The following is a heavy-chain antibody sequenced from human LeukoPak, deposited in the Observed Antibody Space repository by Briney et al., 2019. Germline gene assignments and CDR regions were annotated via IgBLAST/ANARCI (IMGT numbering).Heavy chain of an antibody. CDR2: IYYSGST. Sequence: SETLSLTCTVSGGSISSYYWSWSRQPPGKRLKWIGYIYYSGSTNYNPSLKSRVTISVDTSKNQFSLKLSSVTAADTAVYYCARRYYGSGSYYGFDTWGQGTLVTVSS. CDR1: GGSISSYY. CDR3: ARRYYGSGSYYGFDT. J-gene: IGHJ5*02. D-gene: IGHD3-10*01. V-gene: IGHV4-59*08.